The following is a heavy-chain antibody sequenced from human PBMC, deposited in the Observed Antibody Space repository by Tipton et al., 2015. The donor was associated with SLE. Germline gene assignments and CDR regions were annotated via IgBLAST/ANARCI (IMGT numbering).Heavy chain of an antibody. CDR3: ARDHCSSTSCYPNWFDP. V-gene: IGHV3-21*01. J-gene: IGHJ5*02. CDR1: GFTFSSYS. CDR2: ISSSSSYI. D-gene: IGHD2-2*01. Sequence: SLRLSCAASGFTFSSYSMNWVRQAPGKGLEWVSSISSSSSYIYYADSVKGRFTISRDNAKNSLYLQMNSLRAEDTAVYYCARDHCSSTSCYPNWFDPWGQGTLVTVSS.